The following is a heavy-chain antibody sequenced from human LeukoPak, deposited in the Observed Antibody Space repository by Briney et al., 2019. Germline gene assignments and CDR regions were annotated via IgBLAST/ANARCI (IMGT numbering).Heavy chain of an antibody. J-gene: IGHJ4*02. D-gene: IGHD2-2*01. V-gene: IGHV3-66*02. CDR3: ARRGDCSSTSCLFFDY. CDR1: GFTVSSNY. CDR2: IYSGGST. Sequence: GGSLRLSCAASGFTVSSNYMSWVRQAPGKGLEWVSVIYSGGSTYYAGSVKGRFTISRDNSKNTLYLQMNSLRAEDTAVYYCARRGDCSSTSCLFFDYWGQGTLVTVSS.